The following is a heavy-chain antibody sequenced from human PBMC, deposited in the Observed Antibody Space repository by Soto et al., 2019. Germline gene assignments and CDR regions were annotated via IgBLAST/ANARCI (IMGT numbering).Heavy chain of an antibody. Sequence: SETLSLTCTVSGGSISSGGYYWSWIRQHPGKGLEWIGYIYYSGSTYYNPSLKSRVTISVDTSKNQFSLKLSSVTAADTAVYYCARGTCSGGSCYYDWFDPWGQGTLVTVS. CDR3: ARGTCSGGSCYYDWFDP. CDR1: GGSISSGGYY. J-gene: IGHJ5*02. CDR2: IYYSGST. V-gene: IGHV4-31*03. D-gene: IGHD2-15*01.